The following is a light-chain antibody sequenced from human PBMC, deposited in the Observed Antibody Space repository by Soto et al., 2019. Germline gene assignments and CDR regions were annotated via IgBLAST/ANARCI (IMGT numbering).Light chain of an antibody. J-gene: IGKJ5*01. V-gene: IGKV1-5*03. Sequence: DIPMTQSPSTLSASVGDRVTITCRASQSISNWLAWYQQKPGKAPKLLIYKASSLERGVPSRFSGSGSGTEFTLTISSLQPDDFATYYCQQFNSYSITFGRGTRLEIK. CDR1: QSISNW. CDR2: KAS. CDR3: QQFNSYSIT.